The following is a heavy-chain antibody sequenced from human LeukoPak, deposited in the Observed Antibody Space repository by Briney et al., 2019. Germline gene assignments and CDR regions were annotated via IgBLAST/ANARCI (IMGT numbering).Heavy chain of an antibody. D-gene: IGHD2-2*01. CDR2: ISGSGGST. V-gene: IGHV3-23*01. J-gene: IGHJ5*02. CDR3: AKVREVVVVPAAMIFDP. CDR1: GFTFSSYA. Sequence: GGSLRLSCAASGFTFSSYAMSWVRQAPGKGLEWVSAISGSGGSTYYADSVKGRFTISRDNSKNTLYLQMNSLRAEDTAVYYCAKVREVVVVPAAMIFDPWGQGTLVTVSS.